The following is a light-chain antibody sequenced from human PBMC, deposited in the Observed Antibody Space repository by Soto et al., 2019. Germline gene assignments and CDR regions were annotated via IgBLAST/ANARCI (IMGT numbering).Light chain of an antibody. J-gene: IGKJ2*01. CDR2: GAS. V-gene: IGKV3-20*01. Sequence: EIGLTQSPGTLSLSPGERATLSCRASQSFSSSYLAWYQQKPGQAPRLLIFGASSRATGIPDRFSGSGSGTDFTLTISRLEPEDFAVYYCQQFSSSPYTFGQGTKLEIK. CDR3: QQFSSSPYT. CDR1: QSFSSSY.